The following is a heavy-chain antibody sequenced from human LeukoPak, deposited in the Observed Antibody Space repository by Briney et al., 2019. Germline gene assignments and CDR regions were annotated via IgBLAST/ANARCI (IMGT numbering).Heavy chain of an antibody. CDR1: GFTSTDYY. CDR2: IKSKSDGGTT. CDR3: TTGIVGATNYYYYGMDV. Sequence: GGSLRLSCAASGFTSTDYYMSWIRQAPGKGLEWVGRIKSKSDGGTTDYAAPVKGRFTISRDDSKNTLYLQMNSLKTEDTAVYYCTTGIVGATNYYYYGMDVWGQGTTVTVSS. J-gene: IGHJ6*02. V-gene: IGHV3-15*01. D-gene: IGHD1-26*01.